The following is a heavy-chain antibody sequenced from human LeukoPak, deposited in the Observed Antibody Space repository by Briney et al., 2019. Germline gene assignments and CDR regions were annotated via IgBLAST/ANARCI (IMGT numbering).Heavy chain of an antibody. J-gene: IGHJ4*02. CDR2: TSGSGHNT. D-gene: IGHD6-13*01. CDR1: GFTFSNYA. V-gene: IGHV3-23*01. CDR3: ARVGSLDYFDY. Sequence: GGSLRLSCAASGFTFSNYAITWIRQAPGKGLEWVSSTSGSGHNTYYADSVQGRFTTSRDNAKNSLYLQMNSLRAEDTAVYYCARVGSLDYFDYWGQGTLVTVSS.